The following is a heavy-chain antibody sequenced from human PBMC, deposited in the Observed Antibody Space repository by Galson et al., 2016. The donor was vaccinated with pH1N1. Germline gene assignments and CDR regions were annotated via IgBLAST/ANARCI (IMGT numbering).Heavy chain of an antibody. Sequence: SVKVSCKASGGTFSSTFALGWVRQAPGHGLEWMGSSIPFLGTEKYAQRFQGRVTITRDESTNTAHMELSRLRSEDTAMYYCARLYSYDSTGSGLFDYWGRGTQVTVSS. CDR2: SIPFLGTE. V-gene: IGHV1-69*05. J-gene: IGHJ4*02. D-gene: IGHD3-22*01. CDR3: ARLYSYDSTGSGLFDY. CDR1: GGTFSSTFA.